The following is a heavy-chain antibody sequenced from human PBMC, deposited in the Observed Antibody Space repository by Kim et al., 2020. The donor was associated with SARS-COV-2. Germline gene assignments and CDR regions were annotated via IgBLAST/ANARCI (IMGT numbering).Heavy chain of an antibody. CDR3: AREGPNTYYFDY. V-gene: IGHV1-46*01. Sequence: SYPQKFQGRVTMNRDTSTSTVYMELSSLRSEDTAVYYCAREGPNTYYFDYWGQGTLVTVSS. J-gene: IGHJ4*02. D-gene: IGHD3-16*01.